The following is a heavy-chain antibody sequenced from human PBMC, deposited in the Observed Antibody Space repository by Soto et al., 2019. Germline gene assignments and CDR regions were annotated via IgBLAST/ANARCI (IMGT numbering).Heavy chain of an antibody. CDR2: INPSGGAT. CDR3: AKVMGTYYFDF. J-gene: IGHJ4*02. Sequence: GGSLRLSCAASGFSFSSYAMRWVRQAPGKGLEWVSAINPSGGATYYADSVKGRFAMSRANSKNTVYRQMNSLTAEDTAVYYCAKVMGTYYFDFWGQGTLVTVAS. CDR1: GFSFSSYA. V-gene: IGHV3-23*01.